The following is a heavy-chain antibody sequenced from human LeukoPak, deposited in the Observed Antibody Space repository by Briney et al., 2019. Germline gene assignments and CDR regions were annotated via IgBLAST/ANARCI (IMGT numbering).Heavy chain of an antibody. CDR1: GFTFSSYS. CDR3: ASSATTGGGVGY. CDR2: ISSSSSYI. Sequence: GGSLRLSCAASGFTFSSYSMNWVRQAPGKGLEWVLSISSSSSYIYYADSVKGRFTISRDNAKNSLYLQMNSLRAEDTAVYYCASSATTGGGVGYWGQGTLVTVSS. D-gene: IGHD2-8*02. V-gene: IGHV3-21*01. J-gene: IGHJ4*02.